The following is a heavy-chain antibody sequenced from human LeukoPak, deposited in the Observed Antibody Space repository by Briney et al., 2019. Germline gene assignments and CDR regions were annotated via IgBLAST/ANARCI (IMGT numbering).Heavy chain of an antibody. CDR3: ARRPPHSGSYGAFDI. CDR1: GYSFSDYW. J-gene: IGHJ3*02. Sequence: GESLKISCKGSGYSFSDYWIGWVRQMPGKGLEWMGIIYPGDSDTRYSPSFQGQVTISADKSISTAYLQWSSLKASDTAMYYCARRPPHSGSYGAFDIWGQGTMVTVAS. V-gene: IGHV5-51*01. CDR2: IYPGDSDT. D-gene: IGHD3-10*01.